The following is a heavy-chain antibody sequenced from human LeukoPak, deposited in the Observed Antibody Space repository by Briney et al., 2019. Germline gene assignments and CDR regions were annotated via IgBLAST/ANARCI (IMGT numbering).Heavy chain of an antibody. CDR2: IYYSGST. CDR1: GGPISSYY. Sequence: KPSETLSLTCTVPGGPISSYYWGWIRQPPGKGLEWIGYIYYSGSTNYNPSLKSRVTISVDTSKNQFSLKLSSVTAADTAVYYCARDYDGDAFDIWGQGTMVTVSS. J-gene: IGHJ3*02. V-gene: IGHV4-59*01. CDR3: ARDYDGDAFDI. D-gene: IGHD3-22*01.